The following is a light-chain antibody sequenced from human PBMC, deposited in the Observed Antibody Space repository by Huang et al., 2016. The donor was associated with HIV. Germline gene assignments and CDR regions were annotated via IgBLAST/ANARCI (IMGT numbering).Light chain of an antibody. J-gene: IGKJ1*01. CDR3: QRYDSVPRT. Sequence: DIQMTQYPSSLSASVGDRVTITCRASQDIKKYLAWYQQKAGQVPKLLIYAASSLQSGVPARFSGRGSGTDFTLSIISLQPEDVAIYYCQRYDSVPRTFGQGTKVDIK. CDR2: AAS. CDR1: QDIKKY. V-gene: IGKV1-27*01.